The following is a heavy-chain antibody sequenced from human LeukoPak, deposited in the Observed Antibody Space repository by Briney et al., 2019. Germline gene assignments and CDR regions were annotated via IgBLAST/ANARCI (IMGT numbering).Heavy chain of an antibody. Sequence: GASVKVSCRASGGTFSSYAISWVRQAPGQGLEWVGRIIPILGIANYAQKFQGRVTITADKSTSTAYMELSSLRSEDTAVYYCAREGPPYYDSRKYYFDYWGQGTLVTVSS. CDR3: AREGPPYYDSRKYYFDY. V-gene: IGHV1-69*04. CDR1: GGTFSSYA. D-gene: IGHD3-22*01. J-gene: IGHJ4*02. CDR2: IIPILGIA.